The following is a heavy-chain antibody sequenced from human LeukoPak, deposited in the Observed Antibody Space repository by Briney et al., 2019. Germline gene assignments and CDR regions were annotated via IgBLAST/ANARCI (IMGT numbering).Heavy chain of an antibody. CDR3: TRGAKAAAGLCDY. CDR1: GFNFGDYA. Sequence: GGSLRLSCTASGFNFGDYAMSWVRQAPGKGLEWVGFIRSNNYGGTTEYAASVKGRFTISRDDTDSIAYLQMNSLKTEDTAVYYCTRGAKAAAGLCDYWGQGTLVTVSS. V-gene: IGHV3-49*04. CDR2: IRSNNYGGTT. D-gene: IGHD6-13*01. J-gene: IGHJ4*02.